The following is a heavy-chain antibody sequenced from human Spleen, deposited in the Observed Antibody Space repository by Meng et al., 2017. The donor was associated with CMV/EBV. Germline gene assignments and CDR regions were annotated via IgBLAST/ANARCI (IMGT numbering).Heavy chain of an antibody. D-gene: IGHD6-13*01. CDR1: GFPLSSYA. Sequence: SGFPLSSYALSWVRQAPGKGLEWVSVIYSGAGSTYYADSVKGRFTISRDNSKNTLYLQMNSLRAEDTAVYYCAKHSSSWYRGYYFDYWGQGTLVTVSS. CDR3: AKHSSSWYRGYYFDY. J-gene: IGHJ4*02. CDR2: IYSGAGST. V-gene: IGHV3-23*03.